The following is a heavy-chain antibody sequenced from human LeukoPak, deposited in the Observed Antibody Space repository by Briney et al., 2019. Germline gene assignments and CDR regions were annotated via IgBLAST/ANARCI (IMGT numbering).Heavy chain of an antibody. V-gene: IGHV4-34*01. CDR3: ARPGYSSSWIFDY. CDR2: INHSGST. CDR1: GGSFSGYY. Sequence: SETLSLNCAVYGGSFSGYYWSWIRQPPGKGLEWIGEINHSGSTNYNPSLKSRVTISVDTSKNQFSLKLSSVTAADTAVYYCARPGYSSSWIFDYWGQGTLVTVSS. D-gene: IGHD6-6*01. J-gene: IGHJ4*02.